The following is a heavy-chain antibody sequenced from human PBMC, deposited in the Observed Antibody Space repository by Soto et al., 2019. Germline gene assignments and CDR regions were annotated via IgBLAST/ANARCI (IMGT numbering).Heavy chain of an antibody. CDR3: ARARYCSSTSCSLNNWFDP. CDR2: INHSGST. J-gene: IGHJ5*02. Sequence: ASETLSLTCAVYGGSFSGYYWSWIRQPPGKGLEWIGEINHSGSTNYNPSLKSRVTISVDTSKNQFSPKLSSVTAADTAVYYCARARYCSSTSCSLNNWFDPWGQGTLVTVSS. D-gene: IGHD2-2*01. V-gene: IGHV4-34*01. CDR1: GGSFSGYY.